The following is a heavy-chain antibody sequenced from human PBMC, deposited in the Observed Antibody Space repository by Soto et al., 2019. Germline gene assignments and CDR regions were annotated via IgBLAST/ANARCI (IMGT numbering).Heavy chain of an antibody. J-gene: IGHJ6*02. CDR2: MNPNSGNT. CDR1: GYTFTSYD. Sequence: GASVKVSCKASGYTFTSYDINWVRQATGQGLEWMGWMNPNSGNTGYAQKFQGRVTMTRNTSISTAYMELSSLRSEDTAVYYCARGGRGVTTYYYYGMDVWGQGTTVTVSS. V-gene: IGHV1-8*01. CDR3: ARGGRGVTTYYYYGMDV. D-gene: IGHD4-4*01.